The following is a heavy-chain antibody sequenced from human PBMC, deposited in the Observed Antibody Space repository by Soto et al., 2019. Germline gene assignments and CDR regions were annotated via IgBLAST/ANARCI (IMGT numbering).Heavy chain of an antibody. Sequence: EVQLLESGGGFIQPGGSLRLSCAASGFTFSNYAMAWVRQAPGKGLEWVSFISGSGISTYYADSVKGRFTISRDTSKTSVYLQMNSLRAEDTAVYYCAKSGVPGPYFMGVWGKGTTVTVSS. V-gene: IGHV3-23*01. CDR2: ISGSGIST. CDR1: GFTFSNYA. J-gene: IGHJ6*03. D-gene: IGHD3-10*01. CDR3: AKSGVPGPYFMGV.